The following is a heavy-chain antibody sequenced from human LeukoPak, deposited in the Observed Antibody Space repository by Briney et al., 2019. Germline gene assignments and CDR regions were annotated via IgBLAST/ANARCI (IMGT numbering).Heavy chain of an antibody. V-gene: IGHV3-23*01. CDR1: GFTFSSYA. CDR2: ISGSGGST. J-gene: IGHJ4*02. CDR3: ARDLTWPPGYYFDY. Sequence: GSLRLSCAASGFTFSSYAMSWVRQAPGKGLEWVSAISGSGGSTYYADSVKGRFTISRDNSKNTLYLQMNSLRSDDTAVYYCARDLTWPPGYYFDYWGQGTLVTVSS. D-gene: IGHD4/OR15-4a*01.